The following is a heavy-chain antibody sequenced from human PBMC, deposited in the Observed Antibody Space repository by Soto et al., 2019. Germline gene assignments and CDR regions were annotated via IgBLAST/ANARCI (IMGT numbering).Heavy chain of an antibody. V-gene: IGHV1-8*01. CDR2: MNPNSGNT. CDR3: AGEGGGDFWGGSDYYYWAV. D-gene: IGHD3-3*01. J-gene: IGHJ6*03. Sequence: ASVKVSCKASGYTFTSYDINWVRQATGQGLEWMGWMNPNSGNTGYAQKFQGRVTMTRNTSISTAYMELSSLRSEDTAVYYCAGEGGGDFWGGSDYYYWAVGGKGPPVTVS. CDR1: GYTFTSYD.